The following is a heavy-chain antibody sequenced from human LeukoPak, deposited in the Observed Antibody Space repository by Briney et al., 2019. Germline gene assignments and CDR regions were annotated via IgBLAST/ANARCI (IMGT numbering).Heavy chain of an antibody. V-gene: IGHV3-23*01. CDR2: TTFSGGTT. CDR3: AKDHTNLDY. CDR1: GFAFSSYA. Sequence: GGSLRLSCAASGFAFSSYAMSWVRQAPGKGLEWVSSTTFSGGTTYYADSVKGRFTTSRDNSKNTLYLQMNSLRAEDTAIYYCAKDHTNLDYWGQGTLVTVSS. J-gene: IGHJ4*02.